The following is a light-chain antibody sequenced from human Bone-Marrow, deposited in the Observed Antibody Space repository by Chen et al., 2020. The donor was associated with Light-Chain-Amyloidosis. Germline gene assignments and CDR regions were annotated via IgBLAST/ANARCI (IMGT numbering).Light chain of an antibody. CDR3: SSYAFTNTLV. CDR2: EVT. J-gene: IGLJ1*01. CDR1: STDVGGDNH. Sequence: QSALTQPASVAGSPGQSITISCTGTSTDVGGDNHVSWYQQHPDKAPKLLIYEVTNRPASVPDRVSGSTSDNRPSLTLSGLQTEVGADYFCSSYAFTNTLVFGSGTGVTVL. V-gene: IGLV2-14*01.